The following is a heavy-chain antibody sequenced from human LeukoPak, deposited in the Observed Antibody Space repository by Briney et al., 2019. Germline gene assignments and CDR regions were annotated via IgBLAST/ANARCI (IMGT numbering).Heavy chain of an antibody. D-gene: IGHD5-18*01. J-gene: IGHJ4*02. Sequence: PSETLSLTCTVSGGSLSSYSWSWIRQPPGKGLEWVGCIYYSGSTNYKPSLTSRVTRSVDTSKNQFSLKLSSVTAADTAVYYCARGLWGAMAYFFDYWGQGTLVTVSS. CDR3: ARGLWGAMAYFFDY. CDR2: IYYSGST. CDR1: GGSLSSYS. V-gene: IGHV4-59*01.